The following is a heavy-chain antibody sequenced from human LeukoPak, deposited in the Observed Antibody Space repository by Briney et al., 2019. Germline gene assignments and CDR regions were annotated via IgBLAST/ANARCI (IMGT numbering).Heavy chain of an antibody. Sequence: PGGSLRLSCAASGFTFSSYGMHWVRQAPGKGLEWVSSISSSSSYIYYADSVKGRFTISRDNAKNSLYLQMNSLRAEDTAVYYCARRLWFGELVNYYYMDVWGKGTTVTVSS. CDR2: ISSSSSYI. CDR3: ARRLWFGELVNYYYMDV. CDR1: GFTFSSYG. V-gene: IGHV3-21*01. D-gene: IGHD3-10*01. J-gene: IGHJ6*03.